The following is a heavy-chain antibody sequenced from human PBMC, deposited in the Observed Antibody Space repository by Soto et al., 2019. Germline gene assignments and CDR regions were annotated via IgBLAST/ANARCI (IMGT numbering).Heavy chain of an antibody. J-gene: IGHJ4*02. V-gene: IGHV1-18*01. CDR3: ARNASGGFDS. CDR1: GYTFSRSS. CDR2: ISVYNGNT. D-gene: IGHD3-16*01. Sequence: QVQLVQSGAQVKKPGASVKVSCKASGYTFSRSSISWVRQAPGQGLECMGWISVYNGNTNYAQTLQGRVTMSTDTSTGTAYMGLRSRGSDDTAVYYCARNASGGFDSWGQGTLVTVSS.